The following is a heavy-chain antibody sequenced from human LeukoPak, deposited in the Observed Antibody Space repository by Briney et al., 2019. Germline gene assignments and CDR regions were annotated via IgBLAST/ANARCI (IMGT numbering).Heavy chain of an antibody. V-gene: IGHV3-21*01. Sequence: GGSLRLSCAASGFTFSTYTMNWVRQAPGKGLEWVSSISSSTIYIYYADSVKGRFTISRDNSKNTLYLQMNSLGAEDTTVYYCARGGGDYGSFDYWGQGTLVTVSS. CDR3: ARGGGDYGSFDY. J-gene: IGHJ4*02. D-gene: IGHD3-10*01. CDR2: ISSSTIYI. CDR1: GFTFSTYT.